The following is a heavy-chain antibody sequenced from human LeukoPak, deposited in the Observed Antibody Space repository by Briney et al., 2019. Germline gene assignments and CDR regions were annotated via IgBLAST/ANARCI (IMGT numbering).Heavy chain of an antibody. CDR3: VRGKCFGDVRIRAFDI. V-gene: IGHV3-48*03. CDR2: ISHIGSTT. CDR1: GFTFSSYE. J-gene: IGHJ3*02. D-gene: IGHD3-10*01. Sequence: GGSLRLSCAAAGFTFSSYEMDWVRQAPGKGLEWVSYISHIGSTTYYAESVKGRFTISRDNAKNSLYLQMDSPRAEDTAVYYCVRGKCFGDVRIRAFDIWGQGTRVTVSS.